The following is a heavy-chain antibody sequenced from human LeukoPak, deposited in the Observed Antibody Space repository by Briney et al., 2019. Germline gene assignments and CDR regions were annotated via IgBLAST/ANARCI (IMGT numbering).Heavy chain of an antibody. CDR2: INNDGSYT. V-gene: IGHV3-23*01. J-gene: IGHJ4*02. CDR3: ADRPIGMAGKPNYYFDY. CDR1: GFTFSNYA. D-gene: IGHD6-19*01. Sequence: GGSLRLSCAASGFTFSNYAMTWVRPAPGKGLEWVSAINNDGSYTHYADSVKGRFTISRDNSKNTLYLQMTSLTAEDTAVYFCADRPIGMAGKPNYYFDYWGQGTLVTVSS.